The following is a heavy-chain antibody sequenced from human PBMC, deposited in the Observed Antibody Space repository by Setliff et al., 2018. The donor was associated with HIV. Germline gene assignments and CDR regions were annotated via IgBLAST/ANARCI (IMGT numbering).Heavy chain of an antibody. V-gene: IGHV4-39*01. CDR2: IYYSGTT. CDR3: ASRGIVVVTMSMPDEFFVH. CDR1: GGSINSDNYY. J-gene: IGHJ1*01. D-gene: IGHD2-21*02. Sequence: SETLSLTCSVSGGSINSDNYYWGWIRQAPGKGLEWIGSIYYSGTTYYNPSLRGRVTISVDRSRNQFALTLNSVTAADTATYYCASRGIVVVTMSMPDEFFVHWGHGTLVTVSS.